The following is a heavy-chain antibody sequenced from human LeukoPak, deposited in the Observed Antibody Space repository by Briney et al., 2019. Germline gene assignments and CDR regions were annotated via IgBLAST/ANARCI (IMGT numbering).Heavy chain of an antibody. Sequence: APVKVSCKASGYTFTSYGISWVRQAPGQGLEWMGWISAYNGNTNYAQKLQGRVTMTTDTSTSTAYMELRSLRSDDTAVYYCATSGNAGQQLATDYWGQGTLVTVSS. D-gene: IGHD6-13*01. CDR2: ISAYNGNT. CDR3: ATSGNAGQQLATDY. J-gene: IGHJ4*02. CDR1: GYTFTSYG. V-gene: IGHV1-18*01.